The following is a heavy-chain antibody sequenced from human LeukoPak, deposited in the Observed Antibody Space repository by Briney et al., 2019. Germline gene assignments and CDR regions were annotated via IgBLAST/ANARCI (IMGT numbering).Heavy chain of an antibody. CDR1: GDSIISYY. D-gene: IGHD6-13*01. Sequence: SETLSLTCTVSGDSIISYYWSWIRQPPGKGLEWVGYIYYSGSTNYNPSLKSRVTMSVDTSMNQFSLKLRYVTAADTAVYYCAGGPTSSWFHWFDPGGKGTLVTVSS. J-gene: IGHJ5*02. V-gene: IGHV4-59*01. CDR2: IYYSGST. CDR3: AGGPTSSWFHWFDP.